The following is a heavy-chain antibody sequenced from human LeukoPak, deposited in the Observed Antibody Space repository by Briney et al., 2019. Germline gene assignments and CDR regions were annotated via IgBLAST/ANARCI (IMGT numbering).Heavy chain of an antibody. Sequence: PGGSLRLSCAASGFTFSNYPMNWVRQAPGKGLEWVSAISGSGGSTYYADSVKGRFTISRDNSKNTLYLQMNSLRAEDTAVYYCAKEYYDSSGYYDYWGQGTLVTVSS. D-gene: IGHD3-22*01. CDR1: GFTFSNYP. CDR3: AKEYYDSSGYYDY. J-gene: IGHJ4*02. CDR2: ISGSGGST. V-gene: IGHV3-23*01.